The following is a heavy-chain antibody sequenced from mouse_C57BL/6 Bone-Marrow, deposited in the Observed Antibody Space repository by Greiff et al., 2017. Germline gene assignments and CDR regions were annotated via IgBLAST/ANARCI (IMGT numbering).Heavy chain of an antibody. CDR2: IYPRSGNT. V-gene: IGHV1-81*01. CDR3: ARYLLLFAY. D-gene: IGHD1-1*01. Sequence: QVQLQQSGAELARPGASVKLSCKASGYTFTSYGISWVKQRTGQGLEWIGEIYPRSGNTYYNEKFKGKATLTADKSSSTAYMELRSLTSEDSAVYFCARYLLLFAYWGQGTLVTVSA. CDR1: GYTFTSYG. J-gene: IGHJ3*01.